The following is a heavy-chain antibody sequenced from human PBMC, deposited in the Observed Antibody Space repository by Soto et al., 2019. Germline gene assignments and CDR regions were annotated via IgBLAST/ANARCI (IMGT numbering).Heavy chain of an antibody. CDR1: GDSITSGYY. CDR2: FYHTGST. J-gene: IGHJ4*02. V-gene: IGHV4-38-2*02. CDR3: ARGGPYSSSLYYFDY. Sequence: SETLSLTCTVSGDSITSGYYWGFIRQPPGKGLEWMGSFYHTGSTYYNPSLKSRVTISVDTSTNQFSLKLTSVTAADTAVYYCARGGPYSSSLYYFDYWGQGTLVTVSS. D-gene: IGHD6-13*01.